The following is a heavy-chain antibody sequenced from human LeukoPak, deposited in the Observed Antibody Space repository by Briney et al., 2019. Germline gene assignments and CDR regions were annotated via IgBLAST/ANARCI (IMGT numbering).Heavy chain of an antibody. J-gene: IGHJ5*02. CDR1: GGSIGSYY. D-gene: IGHD3-10*01. Sequence: KPSETLSLTCTVSGGSIGSYYWSWIRQPPGKGLEWIGYMYYSGSTNYNPSLKSRVTISVDTSKNQFSLKLSSVTAADTAVYYCARGRRPLFPYYYASGSSFDPWGQGTLVTVSS. V-gene: IGHV4-59*01. CDR2: MYYSGST. CDR3: ARGRRPLFPYYYASGSSFDP.